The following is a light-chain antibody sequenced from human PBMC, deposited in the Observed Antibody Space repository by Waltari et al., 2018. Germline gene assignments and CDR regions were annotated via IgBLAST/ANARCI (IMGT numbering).Light chain of an antibody. Sequence: EIVLTQSPGTLSLSPGERATLSCRASQSVRRTLAWYQQKPGQAPRLLIYGASSRATDIPYRFSGSGSGTDFSLTINRLEPEDFAVYFCQHYVRLPATFGQGTKVEIK. CDR1: QSVRRT. J-gene: IGKJ1*01. CDR3: QHYVRLPAT. CDR2: GAS. V-gene: IGKV3-20*01.